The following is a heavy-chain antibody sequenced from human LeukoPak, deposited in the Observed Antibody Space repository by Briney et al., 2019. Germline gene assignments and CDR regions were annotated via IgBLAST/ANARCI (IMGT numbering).Heavy chain of an antibody. J-gene: IGHJ4*02. CDR2: IYYSGST. Sequence: NPSETLSLTCTVSGGSISSSSYYWGWIRQPPGKGLEWIGSIYYSGSTYYNPSLKSRVTISVDTSKNQFSLKLSSVTAADTAVYYCARPLGPLTGYYYWGQGTLVTVSS. CDR1: GGSISSSSYY. D-gene: IGHD3-9*01. CDR3: ARPLGPLTGYYY. V-gene: IGHV4-39*01.